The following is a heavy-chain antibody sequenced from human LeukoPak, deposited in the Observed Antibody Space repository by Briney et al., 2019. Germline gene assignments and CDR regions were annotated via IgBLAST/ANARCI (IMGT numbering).Heavy chain of an antibody. J-gene: IGHJ5*02. Sequence: KTSETLSLTCTVSGYSISNAYYWGWIRQPPGKGLEWIGSLYHSGSTYYNPSLKSRVTTSVDTSKNRFSLKLTSVTAADTAVYYCARERAYYDILPRWFDPWGQGTLVTVSS. CDR3: ARERAYYDILPRWFDP. V-gene: IGHV4-38-2*02. CDR2: LYHSGST. CDR1: GYSISNAYY. D-gene: IGHD3-9*01.